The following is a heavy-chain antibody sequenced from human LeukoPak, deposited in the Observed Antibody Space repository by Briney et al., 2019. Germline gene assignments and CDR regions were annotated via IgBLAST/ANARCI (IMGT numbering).Heavy chain of an antibody. CDR1: GGSVSSYY. J-gene: IGHJ3*02. V-gene: IGHV4-59*02. D-gene: IGHD2-2*01. Sequence: SETLSLTCTVSGGSVSSYYWSWIRRPPGRSLEWIAYLSHSGSSDSNPSLTSRVTTLVDTSKNQFSLKLTSVTAADTAVYYCARARYANAWYAFDIWGHGTMVTVSS. CDR3: ARARYANAWYAFDI. CDR2: LSHSGSS.